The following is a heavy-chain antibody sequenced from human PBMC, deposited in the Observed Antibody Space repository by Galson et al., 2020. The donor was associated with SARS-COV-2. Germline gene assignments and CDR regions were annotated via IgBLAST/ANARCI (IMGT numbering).Heavy chain of an antibody. CDR1: GFTFSSYS. Sequence: GESLKISCAASGFTFSSYSMNWVRQAPGKGLEWVSSISSSSSYIYYADSVKGRFTISRDNAKNSLYLQMNSLRAEDTAVYYCARDPSGGWAFDIWGQGTMVTVSS. D-gene: IGHD1-26*01. CDR3: ARDPSGGWAFDI. J-gene: IGHJ3*02. V-gene: IGHV3-21*01. CDR2: ISSSSSYI.